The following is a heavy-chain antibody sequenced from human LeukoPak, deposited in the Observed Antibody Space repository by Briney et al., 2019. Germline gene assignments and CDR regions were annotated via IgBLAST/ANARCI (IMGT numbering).Heavy chain of an antibody. CDR3: ARHPARLYYSPTGFWRHYFDY. V-gene: IGHV4-31*03. D-gene: IGHD3-3*01. J-gene: IGHJ4*02. CDR2: IYYSGST. CDR1: GGSISSGGYY. Sequence: PSETLSLTCTVSGGSISSGGYYWSWIRQHPGKGLEWIGYIYYSGSTYYNPSLESRVTILVDTSKNQFSLKLSSVTAADTAVYYCARHPARLYYSPTGFWRHYFDYWGQGTLVTVSS.